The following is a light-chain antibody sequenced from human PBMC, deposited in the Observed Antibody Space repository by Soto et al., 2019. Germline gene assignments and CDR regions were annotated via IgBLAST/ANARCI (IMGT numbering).Light chain of an antibody. J-gene: IGLJ3*02. CDR1: SSNIGAGYD. CDR3: QSYDSSLSAL. CDR2: GNS. V-gene: IGLV1-40*01. Sequence: QSVLTQPPSVSGAPGQRVTIYCTGSSSNIGAGYDVHWYRQLPGTAPKLLIYGNSNRPSGVPDRFSGSKSGTSASLAITGLQAEDEADYYCQSYDSSLSALFGGGTKLTVL.